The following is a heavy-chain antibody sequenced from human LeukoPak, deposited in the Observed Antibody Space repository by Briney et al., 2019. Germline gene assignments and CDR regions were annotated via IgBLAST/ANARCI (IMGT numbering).Heavy chain of an antibody. D-gene: IGHD4-17*01. CDR1: GFTFSSYW. Sequence: GGSLRLSCAASGFTFSSYWMSWVRQAPGKGLEWVANIKQDGSEKYYVDSVKGRFTISRDNAKNSLYLQMNSLRAEDTAVYFCAGTDYGDYRIDYWGQGTLVTVSS. V-gene: IGHV3-7*01. CDR2: IKQDGSEK. CDR3: AGTDYGDYRIDY. J-gene: IGHJ4*02.